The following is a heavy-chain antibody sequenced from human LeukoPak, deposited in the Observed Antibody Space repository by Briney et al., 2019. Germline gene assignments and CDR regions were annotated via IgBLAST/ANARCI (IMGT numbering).Heavy chain of an antibody. V-gene: IGHV4-34*01. CDR3: ARALVVVVAATRLNWFDP. D-gene: IGHD2-15*01. CDR2: INHSGST. Sequence: SETLSLTCAVYGGSFSGYYWSWIRQPPGKGLEWIGEINHSGSTNYNPSLKSRVTISVDTSKNQFSLKLSSVTAADTAVYYCARALVVVVAATRLNWFDPWGQGTLATVSS. CDR1: GGSFSGYY. J-gene: IGHJ5*02.